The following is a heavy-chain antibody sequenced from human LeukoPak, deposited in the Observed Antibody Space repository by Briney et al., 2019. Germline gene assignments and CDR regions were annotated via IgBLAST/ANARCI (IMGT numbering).Heavy chain of an antibody. V-gene: IGHV1-69*05. CDR3: ARGYIAARPYYYYYMDV. CDR2: IIPIFGTA. J-gene: IGHJ6*03. Sequence: SVKVSCKASGGTFSSYAISWVRQAPGQGLEWMGGIIPIFGTANYAQKFQGRVTITTDESTSTAYMELSSLRSEDTAVYYCARGYIAARPYYYYYMDVWGRGTTVTVSS. D-gene: IGHD6-6*01. CDR1: GGTFSSYA.